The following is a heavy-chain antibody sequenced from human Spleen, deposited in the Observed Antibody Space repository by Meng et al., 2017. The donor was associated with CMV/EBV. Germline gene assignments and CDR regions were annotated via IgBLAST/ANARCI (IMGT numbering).Heavy chain of an antibody. V-gene: IGHV4-61*01. CDR3: ARVRITIFGMITYAFDI. CDR1: GGSVSSDSYY. Sequence: GPLRLSCTVSGGSVSSDSYYWNWIRQPPGKGLEWIGYIYYSGSTNYNPSLKSPVTISVDTSKNQFSLKLSSVTAADTAVYYCARVRITIFGMITYAFDIWGQGTMVTVS. CDR2: IYYSGST. J-gene: IGHJ3*02. D-gene: IGHD3-3*01.